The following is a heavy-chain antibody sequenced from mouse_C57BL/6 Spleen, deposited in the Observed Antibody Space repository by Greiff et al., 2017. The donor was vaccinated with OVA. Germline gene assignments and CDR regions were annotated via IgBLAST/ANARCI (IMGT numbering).Heavy chain of an antibody. J-gene: IGHJ3*01. Sequence: QVQLKQPGAELVRPGSSVKLSCKASGYTFTSYWMDWVKQRPGQGLEWIGNIYPSDSETHYNQKFKDKATLTVDKSSSTAYMQLSSLTSEDSAVYYCASRGDYDGFAYWGQGTLVTVSA. CDR3: ASRGDYDGFAY. D-gene: IGHD2-4*01. CDR1: GYTFTSYW. CDR2: IYPSDSET. V-gene: IGHV1-61*01.